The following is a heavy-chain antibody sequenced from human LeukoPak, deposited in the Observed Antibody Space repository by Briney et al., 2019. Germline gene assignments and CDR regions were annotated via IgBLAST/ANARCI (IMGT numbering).Heavy chain of an antibody. J-gene: IGHJ3*02. CDR3: ARDNYYDSSDKPLTAFDI. CDR2: ITGSGFSI. CDR1: GFTFSSYA. V-gene: IGHV3-23*01. Sequence: GGSLRLSCAASGFTFSSYAMSWVRQAPGKGLEWVSGITGSGFSIYYADSVKGRFTISRDNSKNTLYLQMNSLRAEDTAVYYCARDNYYDSSDKPLTAFDIWGPGTMVTVSS. D-gene: IGHD3-22*01.